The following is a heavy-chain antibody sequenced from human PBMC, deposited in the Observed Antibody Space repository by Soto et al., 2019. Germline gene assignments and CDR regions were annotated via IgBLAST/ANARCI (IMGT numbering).Heavy chain of an antibody. CDR2: IYYSGST. CDR1: GGYISSGGYY. CDR3: ASGPVGYCSGGSCYTFDY. J-gene: IGHJ4*02. D-gene: IGHD2-15*01. Sequence: TLSLTCTVSGGYISSGGYYWSWIRQHPGKGLEWIGYIYYSGSTYYNPSLKSRVTISVDTSKNQFSLKLSSVTAADTAVYYCASGPVGYCSGGSCYTFDYWGQGTLVTVSS. V-gene: IGHV4-31*03.